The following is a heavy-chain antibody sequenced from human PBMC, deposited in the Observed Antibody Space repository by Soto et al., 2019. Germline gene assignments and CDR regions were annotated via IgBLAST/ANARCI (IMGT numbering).Heavy chain of an antibody. CDR1: GFTFSSYW. V-gene: IGHV3-74*01. Sequence: EVQLVESGGGLVQPGGSLRLSCAASGFTFSSYWMHWVRQAPGKGLVWVSRINSDGSNTNYADSVKARLTISRDNAKDTAYLEMSSLRAEDTAVYYCARGIKRQWLVDHWGQGTLVSASS. CDR2: INSDGSNT. D-gene: IGHD6-19*01. J-gene: IGHJ4*02. CDR3: ARGIKRQWLVDH.